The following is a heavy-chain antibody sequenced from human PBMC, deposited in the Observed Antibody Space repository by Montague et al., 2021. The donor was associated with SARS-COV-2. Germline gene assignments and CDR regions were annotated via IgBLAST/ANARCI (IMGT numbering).Heavy chain of an antibody. Sequence: SLRLSCAASGFKFSNYAMSWVRQAPGKGLEWVSVIGSRGVATFXXXSXXXRFXVSRDNSKNTLFLQMHSLRVDDTAVYYCAKNLNDACAERSPIADMDIWGQGAAVTVSS. J-gene: IGHJ6*02. CDR1: GFKFSNYA. V-gene: IGHV3-23*01. CDR2: IGSRGVAT. D-gene: IGHD3-10*01. CDR3: AKNLNDACAERSPIADMDI.